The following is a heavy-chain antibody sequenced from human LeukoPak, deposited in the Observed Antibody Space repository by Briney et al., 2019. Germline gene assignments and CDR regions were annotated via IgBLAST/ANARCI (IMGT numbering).Heavy chain of an antibody. CDR1: GYTFTSYG. J-gene: IGHJ3*02. D-gene: IGHD6-19*01. CDR3: ARGHSSGWYWYAFDI. CDR2: ISAYNGNT. Sequence: ASVKVSCKASGYTFTSYGISWVRQAPGQGLEWMGWISAYNGNTNYAQKLQGRVTMTTDTSTSTAYMELRSLRSDDTAVYYCARGHSSGWYWYAFDIWGQGTMVTVSS. V-gene: IGHV1-18*01.